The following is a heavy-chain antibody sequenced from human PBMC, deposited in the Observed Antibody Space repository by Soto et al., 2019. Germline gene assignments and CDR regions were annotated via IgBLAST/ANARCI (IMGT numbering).Heavy chain of an antibody. V-gene: IGHV3-7*01. CDR1: GFTFSSYW. Sequence: GGSLRLSCAASGFTFSSYWMSWVRQAPGKGLEWVANIKQDGSEKYYVDSVKGRFTISRDNAKNSLYLRMNSLRAEDTAVYYCARAAYYYDSSGYYSAYDAFDIWGQGTMVTVSS. J-gene: IGHJ3*02. D-gene: IGHD3-22*01. CDR2: IKQDGSEK. CDR3: ARAAYYYDSSGYYSAYDAFDI.